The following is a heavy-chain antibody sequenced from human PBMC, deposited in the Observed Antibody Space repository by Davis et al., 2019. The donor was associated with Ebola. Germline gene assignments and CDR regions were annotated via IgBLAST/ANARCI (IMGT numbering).Heavy chain of an antibody. CDR3: ARHGIAARPRYNWFDP. CDR2: IYPGDSDT. J-gene: IGHJ5*02. CDR1: GYSFTSYW. D-gene: IGHD6-6*01. Sequence: PGGSLRLSCKGSGYSFTSYWIGWVRQMPGKGLEWMGIIYPGDSDTRYSPSFQGQVTISADKSISTAYLQWSSLKASDTAMYYCARHGIAARPRYNWFDPWGQGTLVTVSS. V-gene: IGHV5-51*01.